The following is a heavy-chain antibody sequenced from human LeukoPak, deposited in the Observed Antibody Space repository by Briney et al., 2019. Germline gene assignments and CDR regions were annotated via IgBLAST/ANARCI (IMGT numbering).Heavy chain of an antibody. CDR1: GFTFSDYW. Sequence: GGSLRLSCGGSGFTFSDYWMTWVRQAPGKGLEWVANIKEDESEKNYADSVKGRFTISRDNAKNSLYLQMNSLRPEDTAVYYCAKYRLIWLPAPVFEYWGQGTLVTVSS. CDR3: AKYRLIWLPAPVFEY. D-gene: IGHD5-24*01. J-gene: IGHJ4*02. V-gene: IGHV3-7*01. CDR2: IKEDESEK.